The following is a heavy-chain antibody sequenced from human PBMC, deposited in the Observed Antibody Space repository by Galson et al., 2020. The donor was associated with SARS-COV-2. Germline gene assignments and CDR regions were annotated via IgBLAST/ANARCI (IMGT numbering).Heavy chain of an antibody. CDR2: IYSGGST. V-gene: IGHV4-4*07. Sequence: SETLSLTCTVSGGSISSYYWSWIRQSAGKGLEWIGRIYSGGSTNYNPSLKSRVTMSVDTSKNQFSLKLSSVTAADTAVYYCARMYYYDSSAYNFEYWGQGTLVTVSS. D-gene: IGHD3-22*01. CDR1: GGSISSYY. CDR3: ARMYYYDSSAYNFEY. J-gene: IGHJ4*02.